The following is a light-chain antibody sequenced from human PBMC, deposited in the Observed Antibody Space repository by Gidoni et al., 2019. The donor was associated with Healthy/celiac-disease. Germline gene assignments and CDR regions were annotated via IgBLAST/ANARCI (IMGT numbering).Light chain of an antibody. V-gene: IGLV2-14*03. CDR3: SSYTSSSPVV. CDR1: SSDVGGYNY. J-gene: IGLJ2*01. CDR2: DVS. Sequence: QSALTPPASVSGSPGQSITISCTGTSSDVGGYNYVSWYQQHPGKAPKLMIYDVSNRPSGVSNRFSGSKSGNTASLTISGLQAEDEAEYYCSSYTSSSPVVFGGGTKLTVL.